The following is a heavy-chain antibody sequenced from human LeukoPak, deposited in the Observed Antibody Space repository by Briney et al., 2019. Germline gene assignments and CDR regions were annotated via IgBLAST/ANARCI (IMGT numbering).Heavy chain of an antibody. CDR2: IIPIFGTA. CDR3: ATGITMVRGVISFDY. CDR1: GGTFSSYA. V-gene: IGHV1-69*01. D-gene: IGHD3-10*01. Sequence: ASVKVSCKASGGTFSSYAISWVRQAPGQGLEWMGGIIPIFGTANYAQKFQGRVTITADESTSTAYMELSSLRSEDTAVYYCATGITMVRGVISFDYWGQGTLVTVSS. J-gene: IGHJ4*02.